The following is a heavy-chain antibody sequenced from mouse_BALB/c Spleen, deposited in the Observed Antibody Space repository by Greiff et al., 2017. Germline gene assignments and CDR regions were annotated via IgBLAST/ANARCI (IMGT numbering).Heavy chain of an antibody. CDR2: ISSGSSTI. CDR1: GFTFSSFG. V-gene: IGHV5-17*02. J-gene: IGHJ3*01. CDR3: ARYTTGEGWFAY. D-gene: IGHD1-1*01. Sequence: EVKLMESGGGLVQPGGSRKLSCAASGFTFSSFGMHWVRQAPEKGLEWVAYISSGSSTIYYADTVKGRFTISRDNPKNTLFLQMTSLMSEDTAMYYCARYTTGEGWFAYWGQGTLVTVSA.